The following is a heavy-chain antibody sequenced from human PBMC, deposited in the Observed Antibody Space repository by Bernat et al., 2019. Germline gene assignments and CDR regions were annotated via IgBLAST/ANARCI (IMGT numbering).Heavy chain of an antibody. Sequence: EVQLLESGGGLVQPGGSLRLSCAASGFTFSSYAMSWVRQAPGKGLEWVSVIYSGGSTYYADSVKGRFTISRDNSKNTLYLQMNSLRAEDTAVYYCARGPSLVTPLGYWGQGTLVTVSS. V-gene: IGHV3-23*03. D-gene: IGHD2-21*02. CDR1: GFTFSSYA. CDR3: ARGPSLVTPLGY. CDR2: IYSGGST. J-gene: IGHJ4*02.